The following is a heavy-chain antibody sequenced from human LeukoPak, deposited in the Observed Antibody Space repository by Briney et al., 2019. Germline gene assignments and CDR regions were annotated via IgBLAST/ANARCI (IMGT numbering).Heavy chain of an antibody. CDR1: GASISSSNW. Sequence: SETLSLTCAVSGASISSSNWWSWVRQPPGKGLEWIGSIYYSGSSFDNPALKSRVTISVDTSKNQFSLKLSSVTAADTAVYYCARGGYYGSGNDFRFDPWGQGTLVTVSS. V-gene: IGHV4-39*01. D-gene: IGHD3-10*01. CDR2: IYYSGSS. CDR3: ARGGYYGSGNDFRFDP. J-gene: IGHJ5*02.